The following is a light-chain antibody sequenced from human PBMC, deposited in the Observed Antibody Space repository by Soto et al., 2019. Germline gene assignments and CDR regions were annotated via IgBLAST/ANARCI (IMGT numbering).Light chain of an antibody. Sequence: EVVLTQSPGTLSLFPGERATLSCRASQSVSSSYLAWYQQKPGQAPRLLIFGASSRATGIPDRFSGSGSGTDFILTISRLEPEDFAVYYCRQYGNSRWTFGQGTKVDIK. J-gene: IGKJ1*01. CDR2: GAS. V-gene: IGKV3-20*01. CDR3: RQYGNSRWT. CDR1: QSVSSSY.